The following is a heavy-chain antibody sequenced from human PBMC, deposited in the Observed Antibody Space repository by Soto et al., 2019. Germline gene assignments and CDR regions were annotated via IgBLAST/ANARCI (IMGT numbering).Heavy chain of an antibody. D-gene: IGHD1-7*01. CDR3: ARDPRETTHDAFDI. CDR2: ISAYNGNT. CDR1: GYTFTSYG. J-gene: IGHJ3*02. Sequence: GASVKVSCKASGYTFTSYGISWVRQAPGQGLERMGRISAYNGNTNYAQKHQGRVTMTTETSTSTAYMEMRSLRSDDTVVYYCARDPRETTHDAFDIWGQGTMVTVSS. V-gene: IGHV1-18*01.